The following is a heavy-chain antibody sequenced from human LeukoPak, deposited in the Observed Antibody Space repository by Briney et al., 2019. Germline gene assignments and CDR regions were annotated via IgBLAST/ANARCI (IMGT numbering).Heavy chain of an antibody. Sequence: PGGSLRLSCAASGFTFSSYWMSWVRQAPGKGLEWVANIRQDGSEKYYVGSVKGRFTISRDNAKNSMYLQMNSLRVEDTAVYYCARVPNSSSWPKAAYYHYYGMDVWGQGTTVTVSS. D-gene: IGHD6-13*01. CDR3: ARVPNSSSWPKAAYYHYYGMDV. J-gene: IGHJ6*02. CDR2: IRQDGSEK. V-gene: IGHV3-7*01. CDR1: GFTFSSYW.